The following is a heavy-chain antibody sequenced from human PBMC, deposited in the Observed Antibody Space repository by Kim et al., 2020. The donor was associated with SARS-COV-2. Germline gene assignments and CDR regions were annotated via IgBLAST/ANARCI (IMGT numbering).Heavy chain of an antibody. V-gene: IGHV3-74*01. J-gene: IGHJ5*01. CDR2: INSDGSST. CDR1: GFSFSYYW. D-gene: IGHD6-13*01. CDR3: ARDASYTSSPYNCFDS. Sequence: GGSLRLSCAASGFSFSYYWMHWVRQAPGKGLVWVSRINSDGSSTTYADSVKGRFTISRDNAKNTLYLQMNSLRAEDTAVYFCARDASYTSSPYNCFDSWGQGTLVTVSS.